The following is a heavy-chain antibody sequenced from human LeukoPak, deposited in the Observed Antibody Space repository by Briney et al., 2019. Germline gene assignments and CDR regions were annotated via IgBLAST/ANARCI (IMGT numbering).Heavy chain of an antibody. CDR3: AKVRGSGFGEPPDY. V-gene: IGHV3-30*02. CDR1: GFTFSSYG. J-gene: IGHJ4*02. CDR2: IWYGGSNK. D-gene: IGHD3-10*01. Sequence: GGSLRLSCAASGFTFSSYGMHWVRQAPGKGLEWVAVIWYGGSNKYYADSVKGRFTISRDNSKNTLYLQMNSLRAEDTAVYYCAKVRGSGFGEPPDYWGQGTLVTVSS.